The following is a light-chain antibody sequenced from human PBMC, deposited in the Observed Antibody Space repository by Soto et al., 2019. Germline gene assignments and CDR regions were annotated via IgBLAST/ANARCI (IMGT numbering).Light chain of an antibody. CDR2: TAS. CDR1: QNIITW. Sequence: DIQMTQSPSTLSASLGDRISISCRASQNIITWLAWYQQRPGKAPKLLIYTASNLGSGVPSRFSGSGSGTDFTLTINGLQPDDFATYYCQQYNSYYRTFDPGTKVEI. CDR3: QQYNSYYRT. V-gene: IGKV1-5*03. J-gene: IGKJ1*01.